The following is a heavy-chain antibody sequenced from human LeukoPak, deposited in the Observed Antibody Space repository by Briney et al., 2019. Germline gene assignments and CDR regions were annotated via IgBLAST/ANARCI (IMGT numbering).Heavy chain of an antibody. J-gene: IGHJ4*02. CDR2: IIGSGDTI. CDR3: ARERTTIVSGTTIGAY. D-gene: IGHD2/OR15-2a*01. CDR1: GFTFGNYE. Sequence: PEGSLRLSCAASGFTFGNYEMNWVRQAPGKGLEWISYIIGSGDTIYYADSVRGRFTISRDNAKSSLYLQMSSLRADDTAVYYCARERTTIVSGTTIGAYWGQGTLVTVSS. V-gene: IGHV3-48*03.